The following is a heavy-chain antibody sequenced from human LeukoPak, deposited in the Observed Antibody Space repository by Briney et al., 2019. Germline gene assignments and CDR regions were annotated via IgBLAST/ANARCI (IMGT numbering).Heavy chain of an antibody. D-gene: IGHD1-26*01. V-gene: IGHV4-59*08. Sequence: SETLSLTCTVSGGSISSYFWSWIRQPPGKGLEWIGYISYRGSTNYNPSLKSRVTISVDTSRNQFSLKLSSVTAADTAVYYCARHTTADYYYYGMDVWGQGTTVTASS. J-gene: IGHJ6*02. CDR3: ARHTTADYYYYGMDV. CDR1: GGSISSYF. CDR2: ISYRGST.